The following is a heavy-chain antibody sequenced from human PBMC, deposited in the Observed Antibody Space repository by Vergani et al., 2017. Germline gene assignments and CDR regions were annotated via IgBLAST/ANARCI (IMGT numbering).Heavy chain of an antibody. D-gene: IGHD2-2*01. V-gene: IGHV4-59*10. CDR2: IYTSGST. CDR1: GGSFSGYY. J-gene: IGHJ3*02. Sequence: QVQLQQWGAGLLKPSETLSLTCAVYGGSFSGYYWSWIRQPAGKGLEWIGRIYTSGSTNYNPSLKSRVTMSVDTSKNQFSLKLSSVTAADTAVYYCARVTSGYCSSTSCYFFLDIWGQGTMVTVSS. CDR3: ARVTSGYCSSTSCYFFLDI.